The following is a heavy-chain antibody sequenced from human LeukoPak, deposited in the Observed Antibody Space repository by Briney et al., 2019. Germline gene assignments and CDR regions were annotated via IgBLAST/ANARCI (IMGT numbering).Heavy chain of an antibody. D-gene: IGHD6-6*01. CDR1: GFTFDDYA. Sequence: GGSLRLSCAASGFTFDDYAMHWVRQAPGKGLEWVSSISTSSSYIYYADSVKGRFTISRDNAKNSLYLQMNSLRAEDTATYYCAKGQEWTRIAARPSALDFWGQGTLVTVSS. CDR3: AKGQEWTRIAARPSALDF. V-gene: IGHV3-21*04. J-gene: IGHJ4*02. CDR2: ISTSSSYI.